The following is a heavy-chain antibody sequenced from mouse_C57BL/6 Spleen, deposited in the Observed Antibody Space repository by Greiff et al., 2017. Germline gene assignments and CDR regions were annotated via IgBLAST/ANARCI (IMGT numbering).Heavy chain of an antibody. Sequence: VQLQQSGAELVKPGASVKLSCTASGFNIKDYYMHWVKQRTEQGLAWIGRIDPEDGETKYAPKFQGKATITADTSSNTAYLQLSSLTSEDTAVYYCASPYYYGSSYWYFDVWGTGTTVTVSS. J-gene: IGHJ1*03. D-gene: IGHD1-1*01. V-gene: IGHV14-2*01. CDR3: ASPYYYGSSYWYFDV. CDR2: IDPEDGET. CDR1: GFNIKDYY.